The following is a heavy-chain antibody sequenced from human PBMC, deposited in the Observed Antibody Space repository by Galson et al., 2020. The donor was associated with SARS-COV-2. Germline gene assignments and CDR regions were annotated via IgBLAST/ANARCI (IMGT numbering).Heavy chain of an antibody. CDR2: IIPILGIA. CDR1: GGTFSSYA. J-gene: IGHJ1*01. Sequence: SVKVSCKASGGTFSSYAISWVRQAPGQGLEWMGGIIPILGIANYAQKFQGRVTITADKSTSTAYMELSSLRSEDTAVYYCASEGGIAAAVSHFQHWGQGTLVTVSS. V-gene: IGHV1-69*10. CDR3: ASEGGIAAAVSHFQH. D-gene: IGHD6-13*01.